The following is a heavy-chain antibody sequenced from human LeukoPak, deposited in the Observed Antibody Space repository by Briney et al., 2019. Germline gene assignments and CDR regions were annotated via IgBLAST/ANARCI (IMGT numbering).Heavy chain of an antibody. CDR1: GYTFTGYY. V-gene: IGHV1-2*02. CDR3: ARGYLVGLYGGNSEFGY. J-gene: IGHJ4*02. CDR2: INPNSGGT. D-gene: IGHD4-23*01. Sequence: ASVKVSCKASGYTFTGYYMHWVRQAPGQGLESMGWINPNSGGTNYAQKFQGRATMTRDTSISTAYMELSRLRSDDTAVYYCARGYLVGLYGGNSEFGYWGQGTLVTVSS.